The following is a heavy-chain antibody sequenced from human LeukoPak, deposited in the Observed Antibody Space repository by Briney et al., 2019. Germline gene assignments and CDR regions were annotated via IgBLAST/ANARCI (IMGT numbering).Heavy chain of an antibody. D-gene: IGHD3-22*01. Sequence: ASVKVSCKASGGTFSSYAISWVRQAPGQGLEWMGGIIPIFGTANYAQKFQGRVTITTDESTSTAYMELSSLRSEDTAVYYCARVIPYSGITMIVGYMDVWGKGTTVTVSS. CDR3: ARVIPYSGITMIVGYMDV. CDR2: IIPIFGTA. V-gene: IGHV1-69*05. J-gene: IGHJ6*03. CDR1: GGTFSSYA.